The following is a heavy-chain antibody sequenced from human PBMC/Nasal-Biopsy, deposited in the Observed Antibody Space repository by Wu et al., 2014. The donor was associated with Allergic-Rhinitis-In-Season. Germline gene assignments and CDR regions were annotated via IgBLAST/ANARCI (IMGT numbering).Heavy chain of an antibody. CDR3: AKVTANCGGDCYLRSAFDI. V-gene: IGHV3-30*18. Sequence: LRLSCAASGFTVSTFGMHWVRQAPGKGLEWVAVISYDGSNKYYADSVKGRFTISRDNSKNTLYLQMNSLRAEDTAVYYCAKVTANCGGDCYLRSAFDIWAKGQWSPSPQ. CDR2: ISYDGSNK. J-gene: IGHJ3*02. CDR1: GFTVSTFG. D-gene: IGHD2-21*02.